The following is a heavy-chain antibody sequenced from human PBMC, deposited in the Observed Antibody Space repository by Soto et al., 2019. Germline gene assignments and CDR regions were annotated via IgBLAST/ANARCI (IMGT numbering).Heavy chain of an antibody. CDR3: ARGRAGYVWGSYRYNWFDP. CDR2: INHSGST. V-gene: IGHV4-34*01. Sequence: PSETLSLTXAVYGGSFSGYYWSWIRQPPGKGLEWIGEINHSGSTNYNPSLKSRVTISVDTSKNQFSLKLSSVTAADTAVYYCARGRAGYVWGSYRYNWFDPWGQGTLVTVSS. J-gene: IGHJ5*02. D-gene: IGHD3-16*02. CDR1: GGSFSGYY.